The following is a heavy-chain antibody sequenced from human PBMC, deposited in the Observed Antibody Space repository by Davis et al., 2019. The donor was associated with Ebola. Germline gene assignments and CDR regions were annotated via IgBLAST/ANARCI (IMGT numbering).Heavy chain of an antibody. CDR3: LRDYPFALDI. CDR1: GFTFSSYT. V-gene: IGHV3-48*02. CDR2: IGTRGDPT. J-gene: IGHJ3*02. Sequence: PGGSLRLSCAASGFTFSSYTMNWVRQAPGKGLEWVSYIGTRGDPTVYADSVKGRFTVSRDDANNSLSLLMNSLRDEDTAIYYCLRDYPFALDIWGQGKKVNGSS.